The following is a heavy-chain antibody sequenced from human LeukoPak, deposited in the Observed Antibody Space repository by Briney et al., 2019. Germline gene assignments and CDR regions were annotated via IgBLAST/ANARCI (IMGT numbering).Heavy chain of an antibody. CDR2: ISGSGGST. V-gene: IGHV3-23*01. J-gene: IGHJ6*02. CDR1: GYTFSNYA. CDR3: AKYRGSDYAMDV. Sequence: TGVPLTLSCAASGYTFSNYAMSWVRQAPGKGLEWVARISGSGGSTYYADSVKGRFTISRHNSKNTLSLQMNSLRAEDTAVYFCAKYRGSDYAMDVWGQGTTVTVSS. D-gene: IGHD3-10*01.